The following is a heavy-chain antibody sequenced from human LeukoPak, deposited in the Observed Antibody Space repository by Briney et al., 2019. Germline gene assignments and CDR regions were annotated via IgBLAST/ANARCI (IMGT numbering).Heavy chain of an antibody. CDR2: ITSGASVI. V-gene: IGHV3-48*03. Sequence: GGSLRLSCVASGFTFETYHMNWVRQAPGKGLEWLSGITSGASVIYYADSVKGRFTISRDDAMNSVFLQMSGLTGDDTAVYYCARKRLADLGDDTSFGGTPFDSWGQGTLVIVSS. J-gene: IGHJ4*02. CDR1: GFTFETYH. CDR3: ARKRLADLGDDTSFGGTPFDS. D-gene: IGHD3-16*01.